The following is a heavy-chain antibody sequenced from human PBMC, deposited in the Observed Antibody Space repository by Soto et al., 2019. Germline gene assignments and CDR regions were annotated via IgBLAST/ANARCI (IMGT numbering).Heavy chain of an antibody. CDR3: ARVDDIVVVPGSLHAFDI. CDR2: ISYDGSNK. CDR1: GFTFSSYA. J-gene: IGHJ3*02. Sequence: HPGGSLRLSCAASGFTFSSYAMHWVRQAPGKGLEWVAVISYDGSNKYYADSVKGRFTISRDNSKNTLYLQMNSLRAEDTAVYYCARVDDIVVVPGSLHAFDIWGQGTMVTVSS. V-gene: IGHV3-30-3*01. D-gene: IGHD2-2*01.